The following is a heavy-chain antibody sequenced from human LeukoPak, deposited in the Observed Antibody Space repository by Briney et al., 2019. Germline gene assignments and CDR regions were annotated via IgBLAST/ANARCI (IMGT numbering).Heavy chain of an antibody. CDR3: ARGPSRITMVRGVKNWFDP. J-gene: IGHJ5*02. CDR2: MNPNSGNT. Sequence: ASVKVSCKASGYTFTSYDINWVRQPTGQGLEWMGWMNPNSGNTGYAQKFQGRVTMTRNTSISTAYMELRSLRSEDTAVYYCARGPSRITMVRGVKNWFDPWGQGTLVTVSS. V-gene: IGHV1-8*01. CDR1: GYTFTSYD. D-gene: IGHD3-10*01.